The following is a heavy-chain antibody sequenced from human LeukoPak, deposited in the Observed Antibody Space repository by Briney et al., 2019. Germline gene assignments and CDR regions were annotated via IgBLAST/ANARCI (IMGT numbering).Heavy chain of an antibody. J-gene: IGHJ4*02. CDR1: GFTFSMYW. Sequence: GGSLRLSCDVSGFTFSMYWMTWVRQAPGKGLEWVANINEGGSRDWYVDSLKGRFTISRDNARNSVYLQLNGLRVEDTAVYYCAREVLRGGLLHPAFAHWGQGALVTVSS. CDR2: INEGGSRD. D-gene: IGHD2-15*01. CDR3: AREVLRGGLLHPAFAH. V-gene: IGHV3-7*01.